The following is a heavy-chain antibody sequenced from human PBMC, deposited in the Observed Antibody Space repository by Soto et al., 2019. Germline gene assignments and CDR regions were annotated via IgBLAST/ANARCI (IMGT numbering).Heavy chain of an antibody. D-gene: IGHD6-13*01. J-gene: IGHJ4*02. Sequence: QVQLVQSGAEVKKPGYSVKVSCKASGGTFSSYAISWVRQAPGQGLEWMGGIIPIFGTANYEQKFQGRVTITADESTSTAYMEQSSLRSEDTAVYYCAVGDSSSWYDYFDYWGQGTLVTVFS. CDR2: IIPIFGTA. V-gene: IGHV1-69*01. CDR3: AVGDSSSWYDYFDY. CDR1: GGTFSSYA.